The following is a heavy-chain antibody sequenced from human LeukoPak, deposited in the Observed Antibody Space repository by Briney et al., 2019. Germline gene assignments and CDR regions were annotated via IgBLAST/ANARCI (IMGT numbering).Heavy chain of an antibody. CDR1: GGSFSGYY. D-gene: IGHD3-10*01. J-gene: IGHJ5*02. V-gene: IGHV4-34*01. Sequence: SETLSLTCAVYGGSFSGYYWTWIRQPPGKGLEWIGEINHSGSTNYNPSLKSRVTISVDTSQNQFSLKVISVTASDTAVYYCARAPPGHAPGYWFDPWGQGTLVTVSS. CDR2: INHSGST. CDR3: ARAPPGHAPGYWFDP.